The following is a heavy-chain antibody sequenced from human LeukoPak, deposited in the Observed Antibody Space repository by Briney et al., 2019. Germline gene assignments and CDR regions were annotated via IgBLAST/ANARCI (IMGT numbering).Heavy chain of an antibody. D-gene: IGHD6-13*01. CDR2: IFPSGGEI. CDR3: ASIYIAAAGSGRDY. Sequence: GSLRLSCAASGFTFSTFAMIWVRQPPGKGLEWVSSIFPSGGEIHYADSVRGRFTISRDNAKNTLYLQMNSLRAEDTAVYYCASIYIAAAGSGRDYWGQGTLVTVSS. V-gene: IGHV3-23*01. CDR1: GFTFSTFA. J-gene: IGHJ4*02.